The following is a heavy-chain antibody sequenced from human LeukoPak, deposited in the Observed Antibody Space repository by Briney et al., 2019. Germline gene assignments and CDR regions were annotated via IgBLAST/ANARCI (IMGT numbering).Heavy chain of an antibody. V-gene: IGHV3-23*01. D-gene: IGHD6-19*01. CDR1: GFSLSTYG. CDR3: AKDHGTAVAGFYY. Sequence: GGSLILPCAASGFSLSTYGVSWVRQPPGKGLEWVSGITGTGGSTYYADSVKGRFTVSRDTSKNTLYLQMNSLRAEDTAIYYCAKDHGTAVAGFYYWGQGTLVTVSS. CDR2: ITGTGGST. J-gene: IGHJ4*02.